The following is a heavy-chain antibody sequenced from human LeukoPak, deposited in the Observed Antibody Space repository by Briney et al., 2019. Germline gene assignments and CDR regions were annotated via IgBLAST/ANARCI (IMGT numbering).Heavy chain of an antibody. V-gene: IGHV1-3*02. D-gene: IGHD5-18*01. J-gene: IGHJ4*02. CDR1: GYTFTSYA. CDR3: AKGMRGYSNGFFDY. Sequence: GASVKVSCKASGYTFTSYAMHWVRQAPGQRLEWMGWSNAGNGNTKYSQEFQGRVTITRDTSASTAYMELSSLRAEDTAVYYCAKGMRGYSNGFFDYWGQGTLVTVSS. CDR2: SNAGNGNT.